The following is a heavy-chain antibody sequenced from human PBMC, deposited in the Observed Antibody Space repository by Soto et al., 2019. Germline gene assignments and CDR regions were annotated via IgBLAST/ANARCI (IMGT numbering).Heavy chain of an antibody. J-gene: IGHJ4*02. CDR3: TRQGNYYDSSGKSYDY. D-gene: IGHD3-22*01. Sequence: GGSLRLSCAASGFTFSGSAMHWVRQASGKGLEWVGRIRSKANSYATAYAASVKGRFTISRDDSKNTAYLQMNSLKTEDTAVYYCTRQGNYYDSSGKSYDYWGQGTLVTVSS. CDR2: IRSKANSYAT. CDR1: GFTFSGSA. V-gene: IGHV3-73*01.